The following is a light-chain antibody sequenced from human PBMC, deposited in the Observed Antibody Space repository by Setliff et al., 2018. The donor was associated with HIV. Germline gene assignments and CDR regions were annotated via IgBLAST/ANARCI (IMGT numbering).Light chain of an antibody. Sequence: QSALAQPASVSGSPGQSITISCTGTSNDFGSYDYVSWYQHQQGKVPKLMIYEVSNRPSGVSDRFSGSKSGNTASLTISGLRTEDEADYYCSSFTSSSSYVFGTGTKVTVL. V-gene: IGLV2-14*01. CDR3: SSFTSSSSYV. CDR1: SNDFGSYDY. CDR2: EVS. J-gene: IGLJ1*01.